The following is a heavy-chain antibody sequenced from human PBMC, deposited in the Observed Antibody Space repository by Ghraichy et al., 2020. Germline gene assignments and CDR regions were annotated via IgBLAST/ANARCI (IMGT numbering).Heavy chain of an antibody. CDR3: ARGPYSGNPLVFI. Sequence: SETLSLTCTVSGGSISSGDYYWSWIRQPPGKGLEWIGYIYYSGSTYYNPSLKSRVTISVDTSKNQFSLKLNSVTAADTAVYYCARGPYSGNPLVFIWGQGTMVTVSS. J-gene: IGHJ3*02. CDR2: IYYSGST. CDR1: GGSISSGDYY. D-gene: IGHD1-26*01. V-gene: IGHV4-30-4*01.